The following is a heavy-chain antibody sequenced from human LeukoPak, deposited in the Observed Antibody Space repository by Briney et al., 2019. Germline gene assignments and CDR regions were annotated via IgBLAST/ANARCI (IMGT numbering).Heavy chain of an antibody. J-gene: IGHJ4*02. CDR1: GGSISSYY. D-gene: IGHD2-2*01. CDR3: ARGGRYQLLWRYFDY. Sequence: SETLSLTCTVSGGSISSYYWSWIRQPPGKGLEWIGYIYYSGSTNYNPSLKSRVTISVDTSKNQFSLKLSSVTAADTAVYYCARGGRYQLLWRYFDYWGQGTLVTVSS. V-gene: IGHV4-59*12. CDR2: IYYSGST.